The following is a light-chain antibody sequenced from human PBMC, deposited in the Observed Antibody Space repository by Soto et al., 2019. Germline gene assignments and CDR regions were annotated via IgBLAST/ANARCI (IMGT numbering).Light chain of an antibody. Sequence: QSALTQPASVSGSPGQSITISCTGTSSDVGGYNYVSWYQQHPGKAPKLMIYEVTNRPSGVSNRFCGSKSGNTASLTISGLQADDEADYFCSSYTSSITYVFGTGTKVT. J-gene: IGLJ1*01. CDR3: SSYTSSITYV. CDR1: SSDVGGYNY. V-gene: IGLV2-14*01. CDR2: EVT.